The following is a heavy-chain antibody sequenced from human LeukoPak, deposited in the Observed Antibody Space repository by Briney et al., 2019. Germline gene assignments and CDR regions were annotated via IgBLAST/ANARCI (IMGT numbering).Heavy chain of an antibody. Sequence: SETLSLTCTVSGGSISSYYWSWIRQPPGKGLEWIGYIYYSGSTNYNPSLKSRVTISVDTSRNQFSLKLSSVTAADTAVYYCARAGSQGVIDFDYWGQGTLVTVSS. J-gene: IGHJ4*02. CDR2: IYYSGST. CDR3: ARAGSQGVIDFDY. CDR1: GGSISSYY. V-gene: IGHV4-59*01. D-gene: IGHD3-16*02.